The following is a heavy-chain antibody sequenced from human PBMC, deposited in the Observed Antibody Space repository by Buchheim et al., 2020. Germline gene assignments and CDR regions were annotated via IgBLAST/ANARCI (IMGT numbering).Heavy chain of an antibody. CDR3: ARAGANYYDSGTYLYYFDY. Sequence: QVQLVQSGAEVKKPGASVKVSCKASGYTFTSYDINWVRQASGQGLEWMGWINPNSGNADSAQKFQGRVTMTTDTSTSTAYMELRGLRSEDTAVYYCARAGANYYDSGTYLYYFDYWGQGTL. V-gene: IGHV1-8*01. CDR1: GYTFTSYD. CDR2: INPNSGNA. D-gene: IGHD3-10*01. J-gene: IGHJ4*02.